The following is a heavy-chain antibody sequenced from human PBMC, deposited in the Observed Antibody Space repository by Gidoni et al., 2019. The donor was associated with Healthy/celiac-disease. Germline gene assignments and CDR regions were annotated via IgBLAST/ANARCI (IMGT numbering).Heavy chain of an antibody. CDR3: ARAIRSSTPTVYYFDY. V-gene: IGHV4-59*01. J-gene: IGHJ4*02. Sequence: QVQLQESGPGLVKPSETQSLPCTVSGGSISSYYWSWIRQPPGKGLEWIGYIYYSGSTNYNPSLKSRVTISVDTSKNQFSLKLSSVTAADTAVYYCARAIRSSTPTVYYFDYWGQGTLVTVSS. CDR2: IYYSGST. D-gene: IGHD6-13*01. CDR1: GGSISSYY.